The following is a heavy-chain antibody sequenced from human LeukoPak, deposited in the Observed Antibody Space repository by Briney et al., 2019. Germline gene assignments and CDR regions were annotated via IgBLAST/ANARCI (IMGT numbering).Heavy chain of an antibody. Sequence: PSETLSLTCAVYGGSFSGYYWSWIRQPPGKGLEWIGEINHSGSTNYNPSLKSRVTISVDTSKNQFSLKLSSVTAADTAVYYCALLLFGELETPNFDYWGQGTLVTVSS. CDR3: ALLLFGELETPNFDY. V-gene: IGHV4-34*01. CDR2: INHSGST. CDR1: GGSFSGYY. J-gene: IGHJ4*02. D-gene: IGHD3-10*01.